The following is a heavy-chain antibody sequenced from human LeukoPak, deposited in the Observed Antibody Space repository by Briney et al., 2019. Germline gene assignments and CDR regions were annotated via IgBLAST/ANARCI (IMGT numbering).Heavy chain of an antibody. D-gene: IGHD3-10*01. Sequence: GGSLRLSCAASGFTFSSYSMNWVRQAPGKGLEWVSSIIGSSSYIYYADSLKGRFTISRHNAKNSLYLQMNSLRAEDTAVYYCARAVKGALWLVDGFDLWGRGTLVTVSS. CDR2: IIGSSSYI. CDR1: GFTFSSYS. V-gene: IGHV3-21*01. CDR3: ARAVKGALWLVDGFDL. J-gene: IGHJ5*02.